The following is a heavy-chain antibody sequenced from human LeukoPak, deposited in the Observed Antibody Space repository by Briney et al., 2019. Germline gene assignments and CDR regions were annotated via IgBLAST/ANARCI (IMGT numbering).Heavy chain of an antibody. V-gene: IGHV1-2*02. CDR3: ARGFLVVVAAIRDLYYFDY. D-gene: IGHD2-15*01. CDR1: GYTFTGYY. J-gene: IGHJ4*02. Sequence: ASVKVSRKASGYTFTGYYMHWVRQAPGQGLEWMGWINPNSGGTNYAQKFQGRVTMTRDTSISTAYMELSRLRSDDTAVYYCARGFLVVVAAIRDLYYFDYWGQGTLVTVSS. CDR2: INPNSGGT.